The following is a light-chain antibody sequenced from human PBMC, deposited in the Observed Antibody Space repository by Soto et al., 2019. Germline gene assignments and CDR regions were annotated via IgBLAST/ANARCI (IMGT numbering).Light chain of an antibody. CDR1: QSISSY. V-gene: IGKV1-39*01. CDR3: QQSYSTPRT. CDR2: AAC. Sequence: DIQMTQSPSSLSASVGDRVTITCRASQSISSYLNWYQQKPGKAPKLLIYAACSLQSGLPSRFSGSGSGTDFTLTISSLQPEDFATYYCQQSYSTPRTFGQGTKVEIK. J-gene: IGKJ1*01.